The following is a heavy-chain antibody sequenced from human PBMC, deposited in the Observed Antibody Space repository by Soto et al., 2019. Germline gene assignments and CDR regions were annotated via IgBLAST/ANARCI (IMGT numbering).Heavy chain of an antibody. J-gene: IGHJ4*02. Sequence: EVQLLESGGGLVQPGASLRLSCAASGFTFSSYAMSWVRQAPGKGLEWVSGVSGSGGSTYYADSVKGRFTNSRDNSKNTLYLQMSSLRAEDTAVYYCAKVVPPVDYWGQGTLVTVSS. CDR3: AKVVPPVDY. D-gene: IGHD1-26*01. CDR1: GFTFSSYA. V-gene: IGHV3-23*01. CDR2: VSGSGGST.